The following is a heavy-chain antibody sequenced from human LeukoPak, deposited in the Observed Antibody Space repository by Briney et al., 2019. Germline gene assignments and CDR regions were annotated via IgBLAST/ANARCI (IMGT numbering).Heavy chain of an antibody. CDR2: ISWNSGSI. J-gene: IGHJ4*02. D-gene: IGHD5-18*01. CDR3: AKDMKGGYSYGYTFDY. V-gene: IGHV3-9*01. Sequence: GGSLRLSWAAAGFTFDDYAMHWGRQAPGKVLEWVSGISWNSGSIGYADSVKGRFTISRDNAKNSLYLQMNSLRAEDTALYYCAKDMKGGYSYGYTFDYWGQGTLVTVSS. CDR1: GFTFDDYA.